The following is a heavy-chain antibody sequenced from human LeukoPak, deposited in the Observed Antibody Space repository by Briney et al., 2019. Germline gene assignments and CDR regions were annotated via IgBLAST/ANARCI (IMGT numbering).Heavy chain of an antibody. J-gene: IGHJ6*03. D-gene: IGHD4-17*01. Sequence: SETLSLTCTVSGGSISSSSYYWGWIRQPPGKGLEWIGYIYYSGSTNYNPSLESRVTISVDTSKNQFSLKLRSVTAADTAVYYCASYYGDGYYYMDVWGKGTTVTISS. CDR3: ASYYGDGYYYMDV. CDR1: GGSISSSSYY. V-gene: IGHV4-39*07. CDR2: IYYSGST.